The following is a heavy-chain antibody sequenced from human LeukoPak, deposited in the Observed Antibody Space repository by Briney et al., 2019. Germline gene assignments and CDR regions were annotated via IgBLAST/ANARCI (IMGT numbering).Heavy chain of an antibody. CDR1: GYSISSGYY. CDR3: ARTTYDILTGYVYYYYYMDV. V-gene: IGHV4-38-2*02. D-gene: IGHD3-9*01. J-gene: IGHJ6*03. CDR2: IYHSGST. Sequence: SETLSLTCTVSGYSISSGYYWGWIRQPPGKGLEWIGSIYHSGSTYYNPSLKSRVTISLDTSKNQFSLKLSSVTAADTAVYYCARTTYDILTGYVYYYYYMDVWGKGTTVTISS.